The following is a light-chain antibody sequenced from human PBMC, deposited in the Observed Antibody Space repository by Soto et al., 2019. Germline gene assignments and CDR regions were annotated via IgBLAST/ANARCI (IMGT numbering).Light chain of an antibody. CDR3: QTWGTGIQV. J-gene: IGLJ2*01. CDR1: SGHSSYA. CDR2: LNSDGSH. Sequence: QSVLTQSPSASASLGASVKLTCTLSSGHSSYAIAWHQQQPEKGPRYLMKLNSDGSHSKGDGIPDRFSGSSSGAERYLTISSLQSEDEADYYCQTWGTGIQVFGGGTQLTAL. V-gene: IGLV4-69*01.